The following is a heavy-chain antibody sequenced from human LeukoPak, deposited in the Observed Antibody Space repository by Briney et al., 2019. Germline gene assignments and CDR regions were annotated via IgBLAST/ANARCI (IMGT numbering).Heavy chain of an antibody. J-gene: IGHJ4*02. CDR1: GFSFNTYA. CDR3: ARAAYDF. CDR2: ISSSGSTI. D-gene: IGHD3-3*01. V-gene: IGHV3-48*02. Sequence: GGSLRLSCAASGFSFNTYAMSWVRQAPGKGLEWVSYISSSGSTIYYAEFVKGRFTISRDNAENSLYLQMNSLRDEDTAVYYCARAAYDFWGQGTLVTVSS.